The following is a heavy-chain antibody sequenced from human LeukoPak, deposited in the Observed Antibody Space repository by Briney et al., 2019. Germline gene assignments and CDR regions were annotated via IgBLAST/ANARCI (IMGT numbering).Heavy chain of an antibody. CDR1: GGSISSYY. J-gene: IGHJ4*02. D-gene: IGHD3-22*01. Sequence: SETLSLTCTVSGGSISSYYWSWIRQPAGKGLEWIGRIHTSGSTNYNPSLKSRVTMSEDTSKNQFSLKLSSVSAADTAVYYCARDMYYYDSSGPTSWGQGTLVTVSS. CDR3: ARDMYYYDSSGPTS. CDR2: IHTSGST. V-gene: IGHV4-4*07.